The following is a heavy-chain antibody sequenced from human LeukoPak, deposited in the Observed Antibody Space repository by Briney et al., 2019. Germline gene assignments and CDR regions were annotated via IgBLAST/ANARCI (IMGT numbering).Heavy chain of an antibody. D-gene: IGHD6-13*01. CDR2: IYSGGST. J-gene: IGHJ4*02. V-gene: IGHV3-53*01. Sequence: PGGSLRLSCAASGFTVSSNYMSWVRQAPGKGLEWVSVIYSGGSTYYADSVKGRFTISRDNSKNTLYLQMNSLRAEDTAVYYCARVEYSSSWYVDYWGQGTLVTVSS. CDR1: GFTVSSNY. CDR3: ARVEYSSSWYVDY.